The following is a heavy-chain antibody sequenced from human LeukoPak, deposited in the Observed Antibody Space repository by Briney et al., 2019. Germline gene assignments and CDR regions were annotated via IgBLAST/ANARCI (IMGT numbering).Heavy chain of an antibody. D-gene: IGHD3-10*01. CDR3: ARDWFTYYYGSGSYYRAAWDY. CDR2: IYYSGST. J-gene: IGHJ4*02. CDR1: GGSISSSTYY. V-gene: IGHV4-39*07. Sequence: PSETLSLTCTVSGGSISSSTYYWGWIRQPPGKGLEWIGSIYYSGSTYYNPSLKSRVTISVDTSKTQFSLRLSSVTAADTAVYYCARDWFTYYYGSGSYYRAAWDYWGQGTLVTVSS.